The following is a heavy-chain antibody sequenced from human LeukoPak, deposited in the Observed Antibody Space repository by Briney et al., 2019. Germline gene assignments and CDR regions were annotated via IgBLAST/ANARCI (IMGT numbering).Heavy chain of an antibody. CDR3: TRAGQRGNWFDP. CDR1: GGSISSHY. CDR2: IYYSGVT. J-gene: IGHJ5*02. V-gene: IGHV4-59*11. Sequence: SETLSLTCTVSGGSISSHYWSWIRQPPGKGLEWIGYIYYSGVTNYNPSLKSRITISVDTSKNQFSLKLSSVTAADTAVYYCTRAGQRGNWFDPWGQGTLVTVSS.